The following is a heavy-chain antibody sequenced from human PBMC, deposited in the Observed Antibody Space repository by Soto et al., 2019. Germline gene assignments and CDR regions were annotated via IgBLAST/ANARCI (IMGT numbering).Heavy chain of an antibody. J-gene: IGHJ4*02. CDR3: ARGHQGYFFDS. V-gene: IGHV4-61*01. CDR1: GASVSSGSYY. Sequence: SETLSLTCTVSGASVSSGSYYWSWIRQPPGKGLEWIGYFYYSGDTNYNPSLKSRVTISMDTSKNQFSLILNSVTAADTAVYYCARGHQGYFFDSWGQGSRVTVSS. CDR2: FYYSGDT.